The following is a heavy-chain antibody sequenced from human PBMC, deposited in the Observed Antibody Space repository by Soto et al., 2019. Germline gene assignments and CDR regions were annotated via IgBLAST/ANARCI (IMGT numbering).Heavy chain of an antibody. CDR3: ARDRGNMVAIFHHYYGMDV. CDR1: GYTFTGQY. J-gene: IGHJ6*02. Sequence: ASVKVSCKASGYTFTGQYMHWVRQAPGQGLEWMGWINPDSGDTKYAQKFQGRVTMTRDTSISTVYMELSRLKSDDTAVHYCARDRGNMVAIFHHYYGMDVWGQGTTVTVSS. V-gene: IGHV1-2*02. D-gene: IGHD3-3*02. CDR2: INPDSGDT.